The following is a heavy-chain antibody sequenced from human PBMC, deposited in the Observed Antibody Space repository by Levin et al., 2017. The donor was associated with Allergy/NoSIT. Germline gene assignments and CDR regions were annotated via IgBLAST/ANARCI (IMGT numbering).Heavy chain of an antibody. CDR3: ANSGRHYVSNTSCDWLPSWFDP. V-gene: IGHV4-34*01. D-gene: IGHD2-2*01. CDR1: GGSFRGYY. Sequence: SETLSLTCAIYGGSFRGYYWSWIRQPPGKGLEWIGEITHSGSTNYNPSLKSRVTISIDTSKNQFSLKLRSVTAADTAVYYCANSGRHYVSNTSCDWLPSWFDPWGQGALVTVSS. J-gene: IGHJ5*02. CDR2: ITHSGST.